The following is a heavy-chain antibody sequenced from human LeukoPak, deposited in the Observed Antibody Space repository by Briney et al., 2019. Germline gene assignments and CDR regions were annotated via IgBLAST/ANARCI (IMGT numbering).Heavy chain of an antibody. CDR2: IWYDGSNK. D-gene: IGHD6-19*01. CDR3: ARDNVAVAGTFDY. J-gene: IGHJ4*02. Sequence: PGGSLRLSCAASGFTFSSYGMHWVRQAPGKGLEWVAVIWYDGSNKYYADSVKGRFTISRDNSKNTLYLQMNSLRAEDTAVYYCARDNVAVAGTFDYWGQGTLVSVSS. V-gene: IGHV3-33*01. CDR1: GFTFSSYG.